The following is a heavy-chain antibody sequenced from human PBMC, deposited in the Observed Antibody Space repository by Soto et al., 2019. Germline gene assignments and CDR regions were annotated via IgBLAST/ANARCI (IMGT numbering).Heavy chain of an antibody. CDR2: INAANGNT. Sequence: QVQLVQSGAEVKKPGASVKVSCKASGYTFTIYAIHWVRLAPGQRLEWMGWINAANGNTKYSQKFQGRVSITRDTPGSTAYMELSSLRSEDAAVYYCARDYDSEFGIDSWGQGTLVTVSS. D-gene: IGHD3-22*01. J-gene: IGHJ4*02. CDR1: GYTFTIYA. V-gene: IGHV1-3*01. CDR3: ARDYDSEFGIDS.